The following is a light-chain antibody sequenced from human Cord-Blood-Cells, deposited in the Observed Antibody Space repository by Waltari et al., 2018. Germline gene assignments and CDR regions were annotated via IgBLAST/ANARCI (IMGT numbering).Light chain of an antibody. Sequence: EIVLTQSPATLSLSPGERATLSCGASQSVSSGYLAWYQQKPGLAPRLLIYDASSRATGIPDRFSGSGSGTYFTLTISRLEPEDFAVYYCQQYGSSPSITFGQGTRLEIK. CDR3: QQYGSSPSIT. CDR2: DAS. V-gene: IGKV3D-20*01. J-gene: IGKJ5*01. CDR1: QSVSSGY.